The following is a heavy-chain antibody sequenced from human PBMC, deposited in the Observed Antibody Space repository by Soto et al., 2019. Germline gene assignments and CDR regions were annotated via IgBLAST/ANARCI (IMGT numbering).Heavy chain of an antibody. CDR1: GFTFSSYA. D-gene: IGHD6-13*01. CDR2: ISGSGSSR. J-gene: IGHJ4*02. Sequence: GGSLRLSCAASGFTFSSYALSWVSQAPGKGLEWISAISGSGSSRYYADSVKGRFTISRDNSKNTLYLLINSLRAEDTAVYYCAKATVEYSSSWPFDYWGQGTLVTVSS. CDR3: AKATVEYSSSWPFDY. V-gene: IGHV3-23*01.